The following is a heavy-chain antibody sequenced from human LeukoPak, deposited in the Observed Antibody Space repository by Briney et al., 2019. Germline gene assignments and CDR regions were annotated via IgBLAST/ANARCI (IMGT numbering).Heavy chain of an antibody. J-gene: IGHJ4*02. CDR1: GSTFSTYS. Sequence: PGGSLRLSCAASGSTFSTYSMNWVRQAPGKGLEWVSSISGSSTYIFYADSVKGRFTISRDNAKNSLYLQMNSLRAEDTAVYYCARELAAAGNLDYWGQGTLVTVSS. V-gene: IGHV3-21*01. CDR2: ISGSSTYI. D-gene: IGHD6-13*01. CDR3: ARELAAAGNLDY.